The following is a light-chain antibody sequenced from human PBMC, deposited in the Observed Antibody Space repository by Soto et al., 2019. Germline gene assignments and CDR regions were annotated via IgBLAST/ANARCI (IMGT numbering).Light chain of an antibody. V-gene: IGKV3-15*01. CDR1: QHVSSN. Sequence: EIVMTQSPATLSVSPGGSATLSCRASQHVSSNFAWYRQKPGQAPTLLIYRASTRATGIPARFSGSGSGTESNLTISSRHSEDFAVYYCQQYNNWPYTFGQGTKLEIK. CDR3: QQYNNWPYT. J-gene: IGKJ2*01. CDR2: RAS.